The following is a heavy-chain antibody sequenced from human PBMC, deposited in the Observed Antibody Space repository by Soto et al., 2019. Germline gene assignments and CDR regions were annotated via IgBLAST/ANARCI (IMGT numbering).Heavy chain of an antibody. CDR3: AGGSVVSAAIPY. CDR2: ISSSGTTI. Sequence: GGSLRLSCAASGFTFSDCYMSWIRQAPGKGLEWVSYISSSGTTIYHADSVKGRFTISRDNAKNSLYLQMNSLRPEDTAIYYCAGGSVVSAAIPYWGQGAQVTV. J-gene: IGHJ4*02. V-gene: IGHV3-11*01. CDR1: GFTFSDCY. D-gene: IGHD2-2*01.